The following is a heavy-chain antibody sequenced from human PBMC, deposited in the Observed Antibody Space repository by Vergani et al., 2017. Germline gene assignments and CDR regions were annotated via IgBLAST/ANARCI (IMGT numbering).Heavy chain of an antibody. CDR2: INAGNGNT. J-gene: IGHJ4*02. V-gene: IGHV1-3*01. CDR3: ARGPHYYYGSGSPFDY. Sequence: QVQLVQSGAEVKKPGASVKVSCKASGYTFTSYAMHWVRQAPGQRLEWMGWINAGNGNTKYSQKFQGRVTITRDTSASTAYMALSSPRSEDTAVYYCARGPHYYYGSGSPFDYWGQGTLVTVSS. CDR1: GYTFTSYA. D-gene: IGHD3-10*01.